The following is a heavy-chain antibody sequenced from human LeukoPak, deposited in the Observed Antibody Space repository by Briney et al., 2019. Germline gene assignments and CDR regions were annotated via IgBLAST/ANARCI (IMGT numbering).Heavy chain of an antibody. Sequence: VASVKVSCKASGGTFSSYAISWVRQATGQGLEWMGWMNPNSGNTGYAQKFQGRVTITRNTSISTAYMELSSLRSEDTAVYYCARGYGMTTDYWGQGTLVTVSS. D-gene: IGHD4-11*01. CDR3: ARGYGMTTDY. CDR1: GGTFSSYA. V-gene: IGHV1-8*03. CDR2: MNPNSGNT. J-gene: IGHJ4*02.